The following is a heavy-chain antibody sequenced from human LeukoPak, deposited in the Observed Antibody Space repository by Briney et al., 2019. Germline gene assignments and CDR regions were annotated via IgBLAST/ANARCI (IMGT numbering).Heavy chain of an antibody. CDR1: GFTFSSYA. CDR3: AKDEVTSGGGLAS. D-gene: IGHD3-10*01. V-gene: IGHV3-23*05. CDR2: MYTGGTT. J-gene: IGHJ4*02. Sequence: GGSLTLSCVDSGFTFSSYAMSWVRQAPGKGLEWVSAMYTGGTTYYADSVTGRFTISRDKSKNTLYLQMNSLRVEDTAVYYCAKDEVTSGGGLASWGQGTLVTVSS.